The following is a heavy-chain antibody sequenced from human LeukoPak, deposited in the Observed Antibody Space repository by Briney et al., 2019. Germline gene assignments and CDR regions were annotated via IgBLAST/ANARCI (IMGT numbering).Heavy chain of an antibody. CDR2: IYTSGST. Sequence: SETLSLTCTVSGGSISSYYWSWIRQPAGKGLEWIGRIYTSGSTNHNPSLKSRVTISVDKSKNQFSLKLSSVTAADTAVYYCARGVRYGAPPDYWGQGTLVTVSS. CDR3: ARGVRYGAPPDY. CDR1: GGSISSYY. J-gene: IGHJ4*02. V-gene: IGHV4-4*07. D-gene: IGHD4-17*01.